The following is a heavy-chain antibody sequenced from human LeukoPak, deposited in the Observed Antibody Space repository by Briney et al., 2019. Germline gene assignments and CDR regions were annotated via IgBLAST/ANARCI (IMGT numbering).Heavy chain of an antibody. CDR2: ISSNGGST. D-gene: IGHD2/OR15-2a*01. Sequence: PGGSLRLSCAASGFTFSSYAMHWVRQAPGKGLEYVSAISSNGGSTYYANSVKGRFTISRDNSKNTLYLQMGSLRAEDMAVYYCARLGTTYYYGMDVWGQGPTVTVSS. CDR3: ARLGTTYYYGMDV. J-gene: IGHJ6*02. V-gene: IGHV3-64*01. CDR1: GFTFSSYA.